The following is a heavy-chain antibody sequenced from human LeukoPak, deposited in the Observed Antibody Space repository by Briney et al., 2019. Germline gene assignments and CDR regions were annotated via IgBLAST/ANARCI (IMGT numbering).Heavy chain of an antibody. CDR2: ISWDGGST. Sequence: PGGSLRLSCAASGFTFDDYAMHWVRQAPGKGLEWVSLISWDGGSTYYADSVKGRFTISRDNSKNSLYLQMNSLRAEDTALYYCAKDLYCSSTSCPAGQYYYYYAMDVWGKGTTVTVSS. CDR1: GFTFDDYA. CDR3: AKDLYCSSTSCPAGQYYYYYAMDV. D-gene: IGHD2-2*01. V-gene: IGHV3-43D*04. J-gene: IGHJ6*04.